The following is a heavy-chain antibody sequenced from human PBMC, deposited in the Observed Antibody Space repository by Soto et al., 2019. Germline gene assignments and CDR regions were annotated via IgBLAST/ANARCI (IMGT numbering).Heavy chain of an antibody. CDR2: IIPTLDVE. CDR1: GGTFSNYT. D-gene: IGHD2-15*01. Sequence: QVQLVQSGTEVKKPGSSVKVSCKASGGTFSNYTFAWVRQATGQGLEWMGRIIPTLDVEYSAPKFQDRVSITADKSSGTVYMELRSLKSEDTAVYYCARDRVGPYCSDETCYSGDWFDPWGQGSLVTISA. J-gene: IGHJ5*02. CDR3: ARDRVGPYCSDETCYSGDWFDP. V-gene: IGHV1-69*08.